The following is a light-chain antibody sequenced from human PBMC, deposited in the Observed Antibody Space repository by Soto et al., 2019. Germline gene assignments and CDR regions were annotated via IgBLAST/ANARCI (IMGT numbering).Light chain of an antibody. CDR3: CSKPGRGTVV. V-gene: IGLV2-23*02. CDR2: EVN. Sequence: QSVLTQPASVSGSPGQSITISCTGTSSDVGNYNLVSWYQQHPGKAPRLFIFEVNERPSGVSDRFSGSKSGNTASLTISGLQAEDEADYSCCSKPGRGTVVCGGVTKVTVL. J-gene: IGLJ2*01. CDR1: SSDVGNYNL.